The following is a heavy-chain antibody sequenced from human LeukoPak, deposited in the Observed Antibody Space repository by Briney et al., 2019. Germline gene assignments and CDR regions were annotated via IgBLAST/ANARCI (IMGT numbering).Heavy chain of an antibody. CDR1: GGSLSSSSYY. V-gene: IGHV4-39*01. D-gene: IGHD5-18*01. CDR2: IYYSGST. J-gene: IGHJ4*02. CDR3: ARQEGYSYGVDY. Sequence: PSETLSLTCTVSGGSLSSSSYYWCWIRQPPGKGLEWIGSIYYSGSTYYNPSLKSRVTISVDTSKNQFSLKLSSVTAADTAVYYCARQEGYSYGVDYWGQGTLVTVSS.